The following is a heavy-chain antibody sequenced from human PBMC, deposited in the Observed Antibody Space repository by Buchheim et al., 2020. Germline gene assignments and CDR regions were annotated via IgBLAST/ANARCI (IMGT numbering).Heavy chain of an antibody. J-gene: IGHJ4*02. V-gene: IGHV1-8*01. Sequence: QVQLVQSGAEVKKPGASVKVSCKASGYTFTNYDINWVRQATGQGLEWMGWMNPNNGNTHYAQRFQGRVTMTRNTSISTAYMELSSLTSDDTAVYYCARVNDWDLFENWGQGT. CDR2: MNPNNGNT. CDR3: ARVNDWDLFEN. D-gene: IGHD3-9*01. CDR1: GYTFTNYD.